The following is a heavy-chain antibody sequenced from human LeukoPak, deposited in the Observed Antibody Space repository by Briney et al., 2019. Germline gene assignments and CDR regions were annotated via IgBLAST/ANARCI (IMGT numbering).Heavy chain of an antibody. CDR2: TYYRSKWYN. J-gene: IGHJ4*02. Sequence: SQTLSLTCAISGDSVSSNSATWNWIRQSPSRGLEWLGRTYYRSKWYNEYAVSVKSRITINPDTSKNQFSLQVNSVTPEDTAVYYCAGSYSSTWYPDCWGQGTLVTVSS. CDR1: GDSVSSNSAT. D-gene: IGHD6-13*01. V-gene: IGHV6-1*01. CDR3: AGSYSSTWYPDC.